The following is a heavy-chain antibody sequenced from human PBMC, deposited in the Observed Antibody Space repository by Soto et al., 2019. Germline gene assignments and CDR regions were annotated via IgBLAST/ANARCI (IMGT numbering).Heavy chain of an antibody. J-gene: IGHJ4*02. D-gene: IGHD1-1*01. CDR3: ARDGEGDYNDFDY. V-gene: IGHV3-7*01. CDR1: GFTFSSYW. CDR2: INQDGSEK. Sequence: EVQLVESGGGLVQPGGSLRVPCVASGFTFSSYWMTWVRQAPGKGLEWVANINQDGSEKYSVDSVKGRFTISRDNAKNSLYLQMNSLRAEDTAVYYCARDGEGDYNDFDYWGQGTLVTVSS.